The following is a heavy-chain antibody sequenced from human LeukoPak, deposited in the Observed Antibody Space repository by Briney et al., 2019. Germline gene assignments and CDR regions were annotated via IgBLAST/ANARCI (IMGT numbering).Heavy chain of an antibody. CDR2: IWLVGSNK. J-gene: IGHJ4*02. D-gene: IGHD2/OR15-2a*01. V-gene: IGHV3-33*01. Sequence: GGSRRLSCAASGFTFRSYGMHWVRQAPGKGLDGVALIWLVGSNKYYTAYVKGRLNISRDNSKNTLYLQMNRLRAEDTAIYYCAREGPRGNSQFDYWGQGTLVTVSS. CDR3: AREGPRGNSQFDY. CDR1: GFTFRSYG.